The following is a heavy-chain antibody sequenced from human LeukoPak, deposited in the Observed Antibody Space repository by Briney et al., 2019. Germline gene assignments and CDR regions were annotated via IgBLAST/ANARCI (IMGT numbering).Heavy chain of an antibody. CDR1: GFTFSSHW. CDR2: ITNDGSGA. J-gene: IGHJ5*02. Sequence: GGSLRLSCAASGFTFSSHWMHWVRQAPGEGLVWVSRITNDGSGATYADSVKGRFTISRGNGKNTLYLQMNSLRPEDTAVYYCARDRPHNWFDPWGQGTLVTVSS. V-gene: IGHV3-74*01. CDR3: ARDRPHNWFDP.